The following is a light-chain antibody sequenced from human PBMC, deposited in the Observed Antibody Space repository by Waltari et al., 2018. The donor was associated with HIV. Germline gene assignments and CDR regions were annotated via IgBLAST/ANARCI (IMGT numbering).Light chain of an antibody. V-gene: IGKV1-9*01. CDR3: QQLNAYLMWT. Sequence: DIQLTQSPSFLSASVGDRVTITCRASQDISSYLAWYQQKPGKAPKLLIYAASTLQSGVPSRFSGSGSGTDFTLTISGLQPEDFAVAYCQQLNAYLMWTFGQGTKVEIK. J-gene: IGKJ1*01. CDR1: QDISSY. CDR2: AAS.